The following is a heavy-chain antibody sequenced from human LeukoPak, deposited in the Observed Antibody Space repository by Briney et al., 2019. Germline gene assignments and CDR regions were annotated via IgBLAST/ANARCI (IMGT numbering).Heavy chain of an antibody. CDR3: VRLRRNNDRSGYYYYYDY. J-gene: IGHJ4*02. CDR2: ISVRSNYR. V-gene: IGHV3-21*01. CDR1: GYTFSDFS. Sequence: GGSLRLSCAASGYTFSDFSVNWVRQAPGKVLEWVSSISVRSNYRYYADSVRGRFTISRDDARDSLFLQMNSLRAEGTAVYFCVRLRRNNDRSGYYYYYDYWGQGTLVTVSS. D-gene: IGHD3-22*01.